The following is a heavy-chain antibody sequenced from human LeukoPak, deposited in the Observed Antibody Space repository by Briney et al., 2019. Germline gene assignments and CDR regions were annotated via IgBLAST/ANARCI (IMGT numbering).Heavy chain of an antibody. CDR2: ISYDGSNK. J-gene: IGHJ4*02. V-gene: IGHV3-30*18. CDR3: AKDTDGEAAGTTWGH. CDR1: GFTFSAYG. D-gene: IGHD6-13*01. Sequence: PGGSLRLSCAASGFTFSAYGMHWVRQAPGKGLEWVAVISYDGSNKYYADSMKGRFTISRDNSKNTLYLQMNSLRAEDTAVYYCAKDTDGEAAGTTWGHWGQGTLVTVSS.